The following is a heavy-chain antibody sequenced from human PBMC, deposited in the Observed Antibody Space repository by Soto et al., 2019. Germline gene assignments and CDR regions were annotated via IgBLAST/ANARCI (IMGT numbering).Heavy chain of an antibody. D-gene: IGHD2-2*02. CDR2: ISAYNGNT. CDR1: GYTFTSYG. Sequence: QVQLVQSGAEVKKPGASVKVSCKASGYTFTSYGISWVRQAPGQGLERMGGISAYNGNTNYAQKLQGRVTMTTDTSTSTAYMELMSLRSYDTAVYFCARDEGCSSTSCYTFLYYYYGMDVWGEGTTVTVSS. J-gene: IGHJ6*04. V-gene: IGHV1-18*01. CDR3: ARDEGCSSTSCYTFLYYYYGMDV.